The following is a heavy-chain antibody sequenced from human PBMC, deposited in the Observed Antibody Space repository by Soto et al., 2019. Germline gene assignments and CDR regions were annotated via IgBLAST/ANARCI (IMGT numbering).Heavy chain of an antibody. CDR1: GFTFSSYE. CDR2: ISSSGSTI. Sequence: GGSLRLSCAASGFTFSSYEMNWVRQAPGKGLEWVSYISSSGSTIYYADSVKGRFTISRDNAKNSLYLQMNSLRAEDTAVYYCASTGGGWELHYYYYGMDVWGQGTTVTVSS. CDR3: ASTGGGWELHYYYYGMDV. D-gene: IGHD1-7*01. J-gene: IGHJ6*02. V-gene: IGHV3-48*03.